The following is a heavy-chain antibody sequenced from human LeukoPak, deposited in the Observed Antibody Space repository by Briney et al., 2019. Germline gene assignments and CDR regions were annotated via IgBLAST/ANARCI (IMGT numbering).Heavy chain of an antibody. D-gene: IGHD6-13*01. CDR3: ARLHKWGEVDSSSWYEYFDY. J-gene: IGHJ4*02. CDR1: GYSFTNYW. Sequence: GESLKISCKGSGYSFTNYWIGWVLQMTGKGLEWMGIICPGDSDTRYSPSFQGQVTISADKSISTAYLQWSSLKASDTAMYYCARLHKWGEVDSSSWYEYFDYWGQGTLVTVSS. CDR2: ICPGDSDT. V-gene: IGHV5-51*01.